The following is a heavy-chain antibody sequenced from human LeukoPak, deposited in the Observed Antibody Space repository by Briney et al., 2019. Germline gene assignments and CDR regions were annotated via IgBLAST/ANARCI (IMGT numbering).Heavy chain of an antibody. CDR3: VRQNNYALDY. CDR2: IFPGNSDT. J-gene: IGHJ4*02. V-gene: IGHV5-51*01. Sequence: EESLKISCEGSGYSFTSYWIGWARQMPGKGLEWMAIIFPGNSDTIYSPPFQGQVTISADKSISTAYLQWRGLKASDTAMYYCVRQNNYALDYWGQGTLVTVSS. CDR1: GYSFTSYW. D-gene: IGHD5-18*01.